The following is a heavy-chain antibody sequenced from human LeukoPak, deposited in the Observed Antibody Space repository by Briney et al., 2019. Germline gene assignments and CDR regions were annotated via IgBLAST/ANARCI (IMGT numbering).Heavy chain of an antibody. CDR2: IKQDGSEN. Sequence: PGGSLRLSCAASGFTFSSYWMSWVRQAPGKGLEWVANIKQDGSENYYVDSVKGGCTLSRDNAKNSLYLQMNSLIAEDTAVYYCARGRGYCSSTSCSPLWYFDHWGQGTLVTVSS. D-gene: IGHD2-2*01. V-gene: IGHV3-7*03. CDR1: GFTFSSYW. J-gene: IGHJ4*02. CDR3: ARGRGYCSSTSCSPLWYFDH.